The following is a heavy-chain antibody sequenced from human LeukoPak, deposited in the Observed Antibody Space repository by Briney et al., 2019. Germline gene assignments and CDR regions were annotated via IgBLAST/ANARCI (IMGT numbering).Heavy chain of an antibody. D-gene: IGHD4/OR15-4a*01. CDR3: ARQNYGAAPLRY. CDR1: GGSFSGYY. CDR2: INHSGRT. Sequence: SETLSLTCAVYGGSFSGYYWSWIRQPPGKGLEWIGEINHSGRTNYNPSLRSRVTISVDTSKNQFSLKLSSVTAADTAVYYCARQNYGAAPLRYWGQGTLVTVSS. V-gene: IGHV4-34*01. J-gene: IGHJ4*02.